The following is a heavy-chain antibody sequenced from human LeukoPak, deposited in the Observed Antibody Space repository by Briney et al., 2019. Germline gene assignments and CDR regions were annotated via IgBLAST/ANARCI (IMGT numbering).Heavy chain of an antibody. CDR1: GFTVSSNY. J-gene: IGHJ4*02. D-gene: IGHD6-19*01. V-gene: IGHV3-66*01. CDR2: IYIGGRA. Sequence: GGSLRLSCVASGFTVSSNYMSWVRQPPGKGLEWVSVIYIGGRALNADSVKDRFSISRDNSKNTVYLQMNSLRVEDTAVYYCARTRGSGWYGATFDYWGQGTLVTVSS. CDR3: ARTRGSGWYGATFDY.